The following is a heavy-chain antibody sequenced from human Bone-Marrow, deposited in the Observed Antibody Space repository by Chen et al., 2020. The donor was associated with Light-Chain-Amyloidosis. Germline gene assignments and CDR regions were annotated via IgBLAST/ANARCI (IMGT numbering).Heavy chain of an antibody. CDR3: ARRRDGYNFDH. Sequence: EVQLEQSGPEVKKPGESLKIYCKGSGYTFPNYWIGWVRQMPGKGLEWMGVIYPDDSDARYSPSFEGQVTISADKSITTAYLQWRSLKASDTAMYYCARRRDGYNFDHWGQGTLVTVSS. D-gene: IGHD5-12*01. CDR1: GYTFPNYW. V-gene: IGHV5-51*01. CDR2: IYPDDSDA. J-gene: IGHJ4*02.